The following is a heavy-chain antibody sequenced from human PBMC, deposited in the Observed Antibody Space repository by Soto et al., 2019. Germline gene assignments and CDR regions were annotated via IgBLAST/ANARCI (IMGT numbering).Heavy chain of an antibody. D-gene: IGHD6-13*01. CDR3: ARRGEQQLEPAYYYYGMDV. J-gene: IGHJ6*02. CDR1: GGSISSSSYY. V-gene: IGHV4-39*01. Sequence: LSLTCTVSGGSISSSSYYWGWIRQPPGKGLEWIGSIYYSGSTYYNPSLKSRVTISVDTSKNQFSLKLSSVTAADTAVYYCARRGEQQLEPAYYYYGMDVWGQGTTVTVSS. CDR2: IYYSGST.